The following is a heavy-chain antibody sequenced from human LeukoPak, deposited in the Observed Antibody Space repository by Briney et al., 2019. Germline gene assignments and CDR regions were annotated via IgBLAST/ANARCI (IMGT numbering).Heavy chain of an antibody. CDR3: ARASLTDLSPLDG. Sequence: AGPISVSCAAPGFTFSSYNRDWVRQASWQGLEWVSSIRTSSNYIYYADSVKGRFTISRDNAKNSLYLQMNSRRAYDTAVYYCARASLTDLSPLDGWGKGTTVTGSS. CDR2: IRTSSNYI. D-gene: IGHD4/OR15-4a*01. J-gene: IGHJ6*04. CDR1: GFTFSSYN. V-gene: IGHV3-21*01.